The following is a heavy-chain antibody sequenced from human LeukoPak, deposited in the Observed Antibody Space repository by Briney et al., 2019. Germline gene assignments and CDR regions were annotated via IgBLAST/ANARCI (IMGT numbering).Heavy chain of an antibody. CDR1: GFTVGSNY. Sequence: GGSLRLSCAASGFTVGSNYMSWVRQAPGKGLEWVSVIYSGGSTYYADSVKGRFTISRDNSKNTLYLQMNSLRAEDTAVYYCAREVKNPYGMDVWGQGTTVTVSS. J-gene: IGHJ6*02. CDR2: IYSGGST. CDR3: AREVKNPYGMDV. V-gene: IGHV3-66*01.